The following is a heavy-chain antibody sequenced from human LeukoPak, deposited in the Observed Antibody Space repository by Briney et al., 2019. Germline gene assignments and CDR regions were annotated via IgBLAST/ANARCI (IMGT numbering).Heavy chain of an antibody. CDR3: AFTSSSSGGSFDY. CDR2: IRWNSGSI. V-gene: IGHV3-9*03. D-gene: IGHD6-6*01. Sequence: GGSLRLSCAASGFTFGDYAMHWVRQAPGKGLEWVSGIRWNSGSIGCADSVKGRFTISRYNAKNSLYQQMNSLRAEDMALYYGAFTSSSSGGSFDYWGQGTLVTVSS. J-gene: IGHJ4*02. CDR1: GFTFGDYA.